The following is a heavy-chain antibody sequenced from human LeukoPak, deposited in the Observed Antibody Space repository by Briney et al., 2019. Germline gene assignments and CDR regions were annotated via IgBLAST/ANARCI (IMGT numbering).Heavy chain of an antibody. CDR3: ARSYYYDTDGPYYDS. CDR2: IKQDGSEK. V-gene: IGHV3-7*01. J-gene: IGHJ4*02. D-gene: IGHD3-22*01. CDR1: GFTFSTYW. Sequence: LSGGSLRLSCAASGFTFSTYWMSWVRQAPGKGPEWVANIKQDGSEKYYVDFVKGRFTISRDNAKNSLHLLMNSLRAEDTALYYCARSYYYDTDGPYYDSWGQGTLVTVSS.